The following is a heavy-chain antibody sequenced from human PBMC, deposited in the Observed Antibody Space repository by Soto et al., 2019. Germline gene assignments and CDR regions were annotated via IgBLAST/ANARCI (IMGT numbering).Heavy chain of an antibody. Sequence: QITLKESGPTLVKPTQTLTLTCTFSGFSLSTGGVGVGWIRQPPGKALEWLALIYWDDYKWYSPSLKSRLTITKDTSKTQVVFTMTNMDPVDTATYYCAHRRRGVVYWGQGSLVTVSS. J-gene: IGHJ4*02. CDR3: AHRRRGVVY. CDR1: GFSLSTGGVG. V-gene: IGHV2-5*02. CDR2: IYWDDYK. D-gene: IGHD3-10*01.